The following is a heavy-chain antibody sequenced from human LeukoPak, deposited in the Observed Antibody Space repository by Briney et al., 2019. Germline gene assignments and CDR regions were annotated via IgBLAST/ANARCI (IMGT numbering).Heavy chain of an antibody. CDR3: ARDPHQYEYFDY. Sequence: GGSLRLSCEASGFTFSSYEMNWVRQAPGKGLEWVSYISSSGDTIYYADSVKGRFTISRDNADNSLYLQMNSLRAEDTAVYYCARDPHQYEYFDYWGQGALVTVSS. D-gene: IGHD2-2*01. CDR2: ISSSGDTI. V-gene: IGHV3-48*03. CDR1: GFTFSSYE. J-gene: IGHJ4*02.